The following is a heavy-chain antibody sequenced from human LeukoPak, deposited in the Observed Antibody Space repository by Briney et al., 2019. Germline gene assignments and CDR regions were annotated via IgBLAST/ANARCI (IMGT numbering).Heavy chain of an antibody. CDR3: ARDHGAYGSSSGWGATNV. J-gene: IGHJ3*01. Sequence: GGSLRLSCAASEFIFSYYPMNWVRQAPGKGLEWVSLIGSDDKTYYRDSVNGRFTISRDSSKNTLYLQMNSLRDEDTAMYYCARDHGAYGSSSGWGATNVWGQGTMVIVSS. D-gene: IGHD3-10*01. CDR1: EFIFSYYP. V-gene: IGHV3-23*01. CDR2: IGSDDKT.